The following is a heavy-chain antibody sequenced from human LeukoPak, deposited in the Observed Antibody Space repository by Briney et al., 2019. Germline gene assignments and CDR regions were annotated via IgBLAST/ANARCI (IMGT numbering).Heavy chain of an antibody. Sequence: SETLSLTCTVSGGSISSYYWSWIRQPPGKGLEWIGYIYYSGSTNYNPSLKSRVTISVDTSKNQFSLKLSSVTAADTAVYYCARGRPDYYDSSGYGGEIDYWGQGTLVTVSS. CDR3: ARGRPDYYDSSGYGGEIDY. CDR2: IYYSGST. D-gene: IGHD3-22*01. J-gene: IGHJ4*02. V-gene: IGHV4-59*01. CDR1: GGSISSYY.